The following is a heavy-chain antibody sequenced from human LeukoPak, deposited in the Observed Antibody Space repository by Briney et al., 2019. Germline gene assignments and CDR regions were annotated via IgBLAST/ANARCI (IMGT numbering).Heavy chain of an antibody. V-gene: IGHV3-74*01. J-gene: IGHJ4*02. CDR2: INTDGSST. Sequence: GGSLRLSCAASGFTFSSYWMHWVRQAPGKGPVWVSRINTDGSSTYYADSVKGRFTISRDNAKNTLYLQINSLRAEDTAVYYCATSNKAAGYYWGQGTLVTVSS. CDR3: ATSNKAAGYY. D-gene: IGHD6-13*01. CDR1: GFTFSSYW.